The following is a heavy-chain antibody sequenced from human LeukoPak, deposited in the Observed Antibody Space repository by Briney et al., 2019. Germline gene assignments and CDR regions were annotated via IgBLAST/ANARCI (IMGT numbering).Heavy chain of an antibody. J-gene: IGHJ4*02. CDR3: ARGRNIVATILTG. D-gene: IGHD5-12*01. Sequence: GGSLRLSCAASGFTLSSYSMNWVRQAPGKGLEWVSSISSSSSYIYYADSVKGRFTISRDNAKNSLYLQMNSLRAEDTAVYYCARGRNIVATILTGWGQGTLVTVSS. V-gene: IGHV3-21*01. CDR1: GFTLSSYS. CDR2: ISSSSSYI.